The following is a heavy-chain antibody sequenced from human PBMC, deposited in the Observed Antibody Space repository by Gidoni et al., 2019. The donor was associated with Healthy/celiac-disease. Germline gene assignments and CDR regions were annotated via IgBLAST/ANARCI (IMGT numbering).Heavy chain of an antibody. D-gene: IGHD3-3*01. CDR3: AKDYEITIFGVVPYYDFDY. CDR1: GFTFSSYA. Sequence: EVQLLESGGGVVQPGGSLRLSLAASGFTFSSYAMSWVRQSPGKGLELVSAISGSGGSKYYADSVNGRFTISRDNSKNTLYLQMNSLRAEDTAVYYGAKDYEITIFGVVPYYDFDYWGQGTLVTVSS. J-gene: IGHJ4*02. V-gene: IGHV3-23*01. CDR2: ISGSGGSK.